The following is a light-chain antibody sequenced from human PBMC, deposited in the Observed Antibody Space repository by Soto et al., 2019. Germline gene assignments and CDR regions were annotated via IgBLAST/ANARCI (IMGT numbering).Light chain of an antibody. Sequence: EIVLRQSPGTLSLSPGERATLSCRASQSITSTYLAWYQQKPGQAPRLLIYGASSRASGIPDRFTGSGSGTDFTLTINRVEPEDFAVYFCQQYAGSPRTFGQGTKVDI. CDR2: GAS. J-gene: IGKJ1*01. CDR3: QQYAGSPRT. CDR1: QSITSTY. V-gene: IGKV3-20*01.